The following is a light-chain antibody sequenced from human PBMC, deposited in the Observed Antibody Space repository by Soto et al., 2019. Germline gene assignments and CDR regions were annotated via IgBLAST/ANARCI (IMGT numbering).Light chain of an antibody. J-gene: IGLJ1*01. Sequence: QSVLAQPPSASGSNGQSVTIFCTGTSSELAGYNHASWSQHHPGKAPKLIIYDVTKRPSGVPDRFSGSKSGHTASLTVSGLRAEDEADYYCSSYAGSNRGLFGTGTKVTVL. CDR2: DVT. CDR3: SSYAGSNRGL. V-gene: IGLV2-8*01. CDR1: SSELAGYNH.